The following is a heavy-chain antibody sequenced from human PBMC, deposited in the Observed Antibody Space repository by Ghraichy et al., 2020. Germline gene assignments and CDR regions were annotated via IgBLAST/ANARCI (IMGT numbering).Heavy chain of an antibody. D-gene: IGHD1-7*01. CDR1: GFTFLGHG. CDR2: IRFDGNTK. V-gene: IGHV3-30*02. Sequence: GGSLRLSCKTSGFTFLGHGMHWVRQAPGKGLEWISYIRFDGNTKDYAESVKGRFTISRDNSKSTLFLQLKSLRVEDTAVYYCAKDKRSGIQPGNLFDYWGQGTLVTVSS. CDR3: AKDKRSGIQPGNLFDY. J-gene: IGHJ4*02.